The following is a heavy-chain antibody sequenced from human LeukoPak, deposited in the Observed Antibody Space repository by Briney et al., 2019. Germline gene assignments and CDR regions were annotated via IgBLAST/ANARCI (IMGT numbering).Heavy chain of an antibody. D-gene: IGHD2-15*01. CDR1: GFTFSSYG. Sequence: GRSLRLSCAASGFTFSSYGMHWVRQAPGKGLEWVAVISSGGSNNYYAYSVKGRFTISRDNSKNTLYLQMNSLRAEDTAVYYCAKDNCQGFCELVVAATLDYWGQGTLVTVSS. J-gene: IGHJ4*02. V-gene: IGHV3-30*18. CDR3: AKDNCQGFCELVVAATLDY. CDR2: ISSGGSNN.